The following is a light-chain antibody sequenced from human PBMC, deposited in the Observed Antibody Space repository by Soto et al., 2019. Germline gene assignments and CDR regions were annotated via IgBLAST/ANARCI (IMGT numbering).Light chain of an antibody. Sequence: DIVMTQSPASLAVSLGERATINCKSSQSVLYSSNNKNYLAWYQQKPGKAPKLLIYAASSLQSGVPSRFSGSGSGTDFTLTISSLQPEDFATYYCQQSYSTPLTFGQGTRLEIK. V-gene: IGKV4-1*01. J-gene: IGKJ5*01. CDR2: AAS. CDR3: QQSYSTPLT. CDR1: QSVLYSSNNKNY.